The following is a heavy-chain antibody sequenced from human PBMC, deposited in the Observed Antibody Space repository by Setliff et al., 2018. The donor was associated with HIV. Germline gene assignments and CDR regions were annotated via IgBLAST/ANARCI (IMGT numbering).Heavy chain of an antibody. V-gene: IGHV1-46*01. Sequence: GASVKVSCKASGYTFTSYYMHWVRQAPAQGLEWMGIINPSGGSTSYAQKFQERVTITRDMSTNTAYMELSSLRFEDAAVYYCAAGNYGDYGRFDYWGQGTLVTVSS. D-gene: IGHD4-17*01. CDR3: AAGNYGDYGRFDY. J-gene: IGHJ4*02. CDR2: INPSGGST. CDR1: GYTFTSYY.